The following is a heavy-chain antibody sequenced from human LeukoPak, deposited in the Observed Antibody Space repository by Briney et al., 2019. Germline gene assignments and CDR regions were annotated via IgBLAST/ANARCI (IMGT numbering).Heavy chain of an antibody. CDR3: ARVSIGWYSFDY. Sequence: GGSLRLSCAASGFTFSTYWMHWVRRAPGKGLVWVSRINPDGTTTSYADSVKGRFTISRDNAKDTVYLQMNSLRAEDTAVYYCARVSIGWYSFDYWGQGTLVTVSS. CDR1: GFTFSTYW. V-gene: IGHV3-74*01. D-gene: IGHD6-19*01. CDR2: INPDGTTT. J-gene: IGHJ4*02.